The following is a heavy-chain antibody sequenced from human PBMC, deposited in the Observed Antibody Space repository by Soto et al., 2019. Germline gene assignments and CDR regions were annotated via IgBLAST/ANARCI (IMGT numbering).Heavy chain of an antibody. J-gene: IGHJ6*02. Sequence: GASVKVSCKASGYTFTSYAMNWVRQAPGQGLEWMGWINTNTGNPTYAQGFTGRFVFSLDTSVSTAYLQICSLKAEDTAVYYCARGEMATILFSYYYGMDVWGQGTTVTVSS. CDR2: INTNTGNP. CDR3: ARGEMATILFSYYYGMDV. D-gene: IGHD5-12*01. CDR1: GYTFTSYA. V-gene: IGHV7-4-1*01.